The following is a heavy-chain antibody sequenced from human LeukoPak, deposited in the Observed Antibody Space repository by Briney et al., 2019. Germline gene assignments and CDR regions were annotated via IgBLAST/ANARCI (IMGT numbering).Heavy chain of an antibody. CDR2: IYASGST. J-gene: IGHJ4*02. CDR3: ARDFYGDDGHHPFDY. CDR1: GASISSYY. Sequence: PPETLSLTCSVSGASISSYYWNWIRQSAGKGLEWVGRIYASGSTNYNPSLKSRVTISMDKSKNQFSLNLKSVTAADTAIYYCARDFYGDDGHHPFDYWGQGVLVTVSS. D-gene: IGHD2/OR15-2a*01. V-gene: IGHV4-4*07.